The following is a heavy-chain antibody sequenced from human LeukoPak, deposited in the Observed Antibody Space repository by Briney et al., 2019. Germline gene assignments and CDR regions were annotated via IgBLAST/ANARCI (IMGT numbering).Heavy chain of an antibody. J-gene: IGHJ4*02. CDR1: GFSFSSYW. CDR2: IRHDGTER. Sequence: GGSLRLSCAASGFSFSSYWMTWVRQAPGKGLEWVANIRHDGTERYYVDSMKGRFTVSRDNTKNSLYLQINSLRAEDTAVYYCARDFLSGDIDDYWGQGTLVTVSS. V-gene: IGHV3-7*01. CDR3: ARDFLSGDIDDY. D-gene: IGHD5-12*01.